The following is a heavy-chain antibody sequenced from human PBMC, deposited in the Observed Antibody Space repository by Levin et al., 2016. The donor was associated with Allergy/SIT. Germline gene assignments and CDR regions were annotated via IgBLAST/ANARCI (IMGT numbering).Heavy chain of an antibody. CDR1: GASFSGYY. Sequence: SETLSLTCAVYGASFSGYYWTWIRQSPGKGLEWIGEINHSGSTNYNPSLKSRVTISVDTSKNQFSLKLSSVTAADTAVYYCARAGSYYYMDVWGKGTTVTVSS. CDR3: ARAGSYYYMDV. CDR2: INHSGST. D-gene: IGHD3-10*01. V-gene: IGHV4-34*01. J-gene: IGHJ6*03.